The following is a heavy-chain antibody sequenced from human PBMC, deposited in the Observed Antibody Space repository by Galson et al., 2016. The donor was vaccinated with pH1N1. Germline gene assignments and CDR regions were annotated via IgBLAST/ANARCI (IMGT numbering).Heavy chain of an antibody. CDR2: IYPSDSDT. CDR3: ARGSGSPDSYYYYGMDV. D-gene: IGHD3-10*01. Sequence: QSGAEVKKSGESLKISCEASGYTFTDYWIGWVRQTPGTGLEWMGIIYPSDSDTRYSPSFQGQVTISADKSISTAYLQWSSLKASDTAIYYCARGSGSPDSYYYYGMDVWGQGTTVTVSS. CDR1: GYTFTDYW. J-gene: IGHJ6*02. V-gene: IGHV5-51*01.